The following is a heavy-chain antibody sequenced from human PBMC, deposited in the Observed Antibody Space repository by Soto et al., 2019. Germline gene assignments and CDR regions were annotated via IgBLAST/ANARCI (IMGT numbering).Heavy chain of an antibody. V-gene: IGHV3-23*01. Sequence: GGSLRLSCAASGFTFSSYAMSWVRQAPGKGLEWVSAISGSGGSTYYADSVKGRFTISRDNSKNTLYLQMNSLRAEDTAVYYCAKDKGLLRYFDWLAYFDYWGQGTLVTVSS. CDR3: AKDKGLLRYFDWLAYFDY. J-gene: IGHJ4*02. CDR1: GFTFSSYA. D-gene: IGHD3-9*01. CDR2: ISGSGGST.